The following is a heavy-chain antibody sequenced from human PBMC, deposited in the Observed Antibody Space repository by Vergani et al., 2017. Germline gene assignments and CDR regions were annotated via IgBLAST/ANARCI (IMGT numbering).Heavy chain of an antibody. CDR3: TTDWYYYDSSGFDY. CDR1: GFTFSNAW. Sequence: EVQLVESGGGLVKPGGSLRLSCSASGFTFSNAWMSWVRQAPGKGLDWVDRIKRKPDGGTTDYAAPVKGRFTISRDDSKNTLYLQMNSLKTEDTAVYYCTTDWYYYDSSGFDYWGQGTLVTVSS. V-gene: IGHV3-15*01. D-gene: IGHD3-22*01. J-gene: IGHJ4*02. CDR2: IKRKPDGGTT.